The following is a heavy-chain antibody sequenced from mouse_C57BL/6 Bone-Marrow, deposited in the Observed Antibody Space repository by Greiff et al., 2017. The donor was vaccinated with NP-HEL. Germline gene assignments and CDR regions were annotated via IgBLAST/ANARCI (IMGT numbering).Heavy chain of an antibody. CDR1: GYTFTSYW. Sequence: VQLQQPGAELVKPGASVKLSCKASGYTFTSYWMHWVKQRPGQGLEWIGMIHPNSGSTNYNEKFKSKATLTVDKSSSTAYMQLSSLTSEDSAVYYCAPTRYGSSYRGDFDYWGQGTTLTVSS. J-gene: IGHJ2*01. CDR3: APTRYGSSYRGDFDY. D-gene: IGHD1-1*01. CDR2: IHPNSGST. V-gene: IGHV1-64*01.